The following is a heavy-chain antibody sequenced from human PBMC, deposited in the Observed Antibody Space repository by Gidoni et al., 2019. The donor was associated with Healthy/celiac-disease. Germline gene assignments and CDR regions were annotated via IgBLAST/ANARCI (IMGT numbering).Heavy chain of an antibody. D-gene: IGHD6-13*01. CDR1: GFTFSSYG. CDR2: ISYDGSNK. CDR3: ASDSLATYYFDY. V-gene: IGHV3-30*03. Sequence: QVQLVESGGGVVQPGRSLRLSCAASGFTFSSYGMHWVRQAPGKGLEWVAVISYDGSNKYYADSVKGRFTISRDNSKNTLYLQMNSLRAEDTAVYYWASDSLATYYFDYWGQGTLVTVSS. J-gene: IGHJ4*02.